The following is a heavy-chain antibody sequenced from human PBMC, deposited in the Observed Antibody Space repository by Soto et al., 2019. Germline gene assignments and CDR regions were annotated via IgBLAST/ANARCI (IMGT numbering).Heavy chain of an antibody. D-gene: IGHD6-13*01. J-gene: IGHJ4*02. CDR3: ARFAKEENPKVGSWYYFDY. Sequence: SAPPSLTRNVSGGYIGCRGYCWGLISQNPGKCLEWIGYIYYSGRTYYNPSLKSRVTISVDTSKNQFSLKLSSVTAADTAVYYCARFAKEENPKVGSWYYFDYLGQGTRVTVSS. V-gene: IGHV4-31*02. CDR2: IYYSGRT. CDR1: GGYIGCRGYC.